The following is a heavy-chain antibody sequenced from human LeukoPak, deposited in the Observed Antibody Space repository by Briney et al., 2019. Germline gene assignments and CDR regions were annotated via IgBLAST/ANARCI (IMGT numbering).Heavy chain of an antibody. Sequence: SETLSLTCAVSGYSISSGYYWGWIRQPPGKGLEWIGTIFHTGTTHYNPSLKSRVTISVDTSKNQFSLKLSSVTAADTAVYYCARDYCRTTACPFDYWGQGALVTVSS. D-gene: IGHD1-7*01. CDR3: ARDYCRTTACPFDY. CDR2: IFHTGTT. CDR1: GYSISSGYY. V-gene: IGHV4-38-2*02. J-gene: IGHJ4*02.